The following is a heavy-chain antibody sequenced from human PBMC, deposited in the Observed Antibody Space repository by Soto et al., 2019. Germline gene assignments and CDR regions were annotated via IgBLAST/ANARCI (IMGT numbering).Heavy chain of an antibody. V-gene: IGHV4-39*01. CDR2: IYYSGST. CDR1: GGSISSSSYY. J-gene: IGHJ4*02. D-gene: IGHD1-7*01. Sequence: SETLSLTCTVSGGSISSSSYYWGWIRQPPGKGLEWIGSIYYSGSTYYNPSLKSRVTISVDTSKNQFSLKLSSVTAADTAVYYCARGSELELRAQFDYWGQGTLVTVSS. CDR3: ARGSELELRAQFDY.